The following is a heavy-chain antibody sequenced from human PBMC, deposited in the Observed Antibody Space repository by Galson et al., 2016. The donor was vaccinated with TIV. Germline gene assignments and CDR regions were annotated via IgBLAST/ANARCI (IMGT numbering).Heavy chain of an antibody. Sequence: QSGAEVKKPGESLKISCEASGYSFATYWIAWVRQKPGKGLEWMGIVYPDDSDTTHNPSFQGQVTFSADKSINTAFLQWSSLEASDTAMYYCARRGPRYGKFDYWGQGTPVTVSS. V-gene: IGHV5-51*01. D-gene: IGHD4-17*01. CDR3: ARRGPRYGKFDY. J-gene: IGHJ4*02. CDR2: VYPDDSDT. CDR1: GYSFATYW.